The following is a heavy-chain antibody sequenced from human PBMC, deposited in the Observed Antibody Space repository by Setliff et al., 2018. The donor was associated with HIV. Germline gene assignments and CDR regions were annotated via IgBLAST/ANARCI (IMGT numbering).Heavy chain of an antibody. D-gene: IGHD2-21*02. J-gene: IGHJ1*01. V-gene: IGHV4-39*01. CDR3: ARQYGAVKSVVTVVAKYFPH. CDR2: IYYSGST. CDR1: GGSINNDIYF. Sequence: KTSETLSLTCTVSGGSINNDIYFWSWIRQYPGKGLEWIGYIYYSGSTYYNPSLKSRITISVDTSKNQFSLKLNSVTAADTAVYYCARQYGAVKSVVTVVAKYFPHWGQGTLVTVSS.